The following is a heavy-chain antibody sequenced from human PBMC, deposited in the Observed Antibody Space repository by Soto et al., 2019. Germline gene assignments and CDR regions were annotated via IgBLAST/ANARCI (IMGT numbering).Heavy chain of an antibody. J-gene: IGHJ6*03. V-gene: IGHV1-8*01. CDR1: GYTFTSYD. CDR3: ARGTGYCSTSSCLRCYYYYYSMPV. Sequence: QVQLVQSWAEVKKPWASVKVSCKASGYTFTSYDINWVRQATGQGLERMGWMNPNSGNTGSAQKFQGRVTMTRNTAISTGYIELRRMTSEDTVAYYCARGTGYCSTSSCLRCYYYYYSMPVWGKETTVTVSS. D-gene: IGHD2-2*01. CDR2: MNPNSGNT.